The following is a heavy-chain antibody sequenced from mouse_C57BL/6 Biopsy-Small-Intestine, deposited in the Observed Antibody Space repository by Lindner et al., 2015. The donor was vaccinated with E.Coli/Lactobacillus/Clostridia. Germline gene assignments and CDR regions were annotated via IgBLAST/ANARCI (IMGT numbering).Heavy chain of an antibody. CDR1: GYTFTSYD. J-gene: IGHJ3*01. CDR3: ARYDYDGAY. V-gene: IGHV1-85*01. D-gene: IGHD2-4*01. Sequence: VQLQESGPELVKPGASVKLSCKASGYTFTSYDINWVKQRPGQGLEWIGWIYPRDGSTIYNEKFKGKATLTVDTSSSTAYMELHSLTSEDSAVYFCARYDYDGAYWGQGTLVTVSA. CDR2: IYPRDGST.